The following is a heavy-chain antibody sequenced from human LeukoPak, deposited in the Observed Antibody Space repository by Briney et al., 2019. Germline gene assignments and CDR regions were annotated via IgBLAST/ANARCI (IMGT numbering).Heavy chain of an antibody. Sequence: GGSLRLSCAASGFTFRSYSMNWVRQAPGKGLEWVSVIYSGGSTYYADSVKGRFTISRDNSKNTLYLQMNSLRAEDTAVYYCARDIGPERVDYWGQGTLVTVSS. CDR1: GFTFRSYS. CDR2: IYSGGST. CDR3: ARDIGPERVDY. D-gene: IGHD1-14*01. V-gene: IGHV3-53*01. J-gene: IGHJ4*02.